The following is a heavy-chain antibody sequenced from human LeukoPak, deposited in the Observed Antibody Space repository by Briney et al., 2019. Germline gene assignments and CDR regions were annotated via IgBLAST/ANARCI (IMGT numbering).Heavy chain of an antibody. CDR2: ISYDGSNK. J-gene: IGHJ6*02. D-gene: IGHD3-3*01. Sequence: GGSLRLSCAASGFTFSSYGMHWVRQAPGKGLEWVAVISYDGSNKYYADSVKGRFTISRDNSKNTLYLQMNSLRAEDTAVYYCARGPPSSDFWSGYYYYYYYYGMDVWGQGTTVTVSS. CDR3: ARGPPSSDFWSGYYYYYYYYGMDV. CDR1: GFTFSSYG. V-gene: IGHV3-30*19.